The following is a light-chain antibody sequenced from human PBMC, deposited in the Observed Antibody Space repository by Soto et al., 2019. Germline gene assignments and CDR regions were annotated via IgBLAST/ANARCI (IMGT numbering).Light chain of an antibody. Sequence: QSALTQPPSASGTPGQRVTISCSGSRSNIGSNTVNWYQQLPGTAPKLIIFGNLERPSGVPDRFSGSKSGTSASLAISGLQSEDEADYYCAAWDDSLNGVLFGGGTKLTVL. CDR1: RSNIGSNT. CDR2: GNL. V-gene: IGLV1-44*01. J-gene: IGLJ2*01. CDR3: AAWDDSLNGVL.